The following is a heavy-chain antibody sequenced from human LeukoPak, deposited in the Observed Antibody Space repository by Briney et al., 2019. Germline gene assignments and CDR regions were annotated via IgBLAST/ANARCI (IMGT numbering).Heavy chain of an antibody. J-gene: IGHJ4*02. CDR2: ISAYNGNT. Sequence: ASVKVSCKASGYTFTSYAMNWVRQAPGQGLEWMGWISAYNGNTNYAQKLQGRVTMTTDTSTSTAYMELSSLRSEDTAVYYCARDTGLLAAAEGWGQGTLVTVSS. CDR3: ARDTGLLAAAEG. V-gene: IGHV1-18*01. CDR1: GYTFTSYA. D-gene: IGHD6-13*01.